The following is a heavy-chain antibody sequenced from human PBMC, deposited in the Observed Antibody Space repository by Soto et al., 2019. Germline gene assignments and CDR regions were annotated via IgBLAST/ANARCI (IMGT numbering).Heavy chain of an antibody. CDR3: ARAGPPTNTGVGPVYTMDV. V-gene: IGHV1-46*01. Sequence: QMQLVQSGAEVKKPGASVKVSCQASGYTFTSNQMHWVRQAPGQGLEWMGMINRSGGRTTYAQRFQCRDTMTRDTSTSTINMELSSLRAEDTARYYCARAGPPTNTGVGPVYTMDVWGQGTTVTVS. D-gene: IGHD3-3*01. CDR1: GYTFTSNQ. CDR2: INRSGGRT. J-gene: IGHJ6*02.